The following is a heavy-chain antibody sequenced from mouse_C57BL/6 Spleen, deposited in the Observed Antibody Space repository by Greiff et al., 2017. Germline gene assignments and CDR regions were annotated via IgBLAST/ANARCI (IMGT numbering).Heavy chain of an antibody. J-gene: IGHJ2*01. Sequence: QVQLKESGAELAKPGASVKLSCKASGYTFTSYWMHWVKQRPGQGLEWIGYINPSSGYTKYNQKFKDKATLTADKSSSTAYMQLNSLTSEDSAVYYCARSKANWDLYFDYWGQGTTLTVSS. CDR3: ARSKANWDLYFDY. V-gene: IGHV1-7*01. CDR2: INPSSGYT. D-gene: IGHD4-1*01. CDR1: GYTFTSYW.